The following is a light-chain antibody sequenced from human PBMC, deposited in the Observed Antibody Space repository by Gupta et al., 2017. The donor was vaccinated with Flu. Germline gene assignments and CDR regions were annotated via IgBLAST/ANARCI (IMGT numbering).Light chain of an antibody. V-gene: IGLV2-14*03. CDR3: SSYDFASGLV. CDR2: EVM. J-gene: IGLJ2*01. CDR1: GPTNY. Sequence: SALTQPASVSGTPGTSITISCTCIGPTNYVSWYPQLPDKAPHLLLYEVMSRPAGIAVRFSGSKATGRASLTISALRQEDEADYYCSSYDFASGLVFGGGTKVTVL.